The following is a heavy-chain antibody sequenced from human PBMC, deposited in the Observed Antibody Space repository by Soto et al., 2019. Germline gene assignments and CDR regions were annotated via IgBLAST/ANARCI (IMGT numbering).Heavy chain of an antibody. V-gene: IGHV3-23*01. J-gene: IGHJ4*02. Sequence: EVQLLESGGGLVQPGGSLRLSCAASGFTFSSYAMSWVRQAPGKGLEWVSAISGSGGSTYYADSVKGRFTISRDNSKHPLCLQVYRMGDPDTPVYYCAKHFLRFEVGVDYLGQGNLVTVSS. D-gene: IGHD3-10*01. CDR2: ISGSGGST. CDR1: GFTFSSYA. CDR3: AKHFLRFEVGVDY.